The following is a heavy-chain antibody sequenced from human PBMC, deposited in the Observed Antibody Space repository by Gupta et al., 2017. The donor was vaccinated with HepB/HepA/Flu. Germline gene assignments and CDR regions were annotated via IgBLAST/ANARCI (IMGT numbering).Heavy chain of an antibody. CDR1: GFTFSSYA. V-gene: IGHV3-23*01. CDR3: AKDVRSSGWYAVRAGAFDI. J-gene: IGHJ3*02. D-gene: IGHD6-19*01. Sequence: EVQLLESGGGLVQPGGSLRLSCAASGFTFSSYAMSWVRQAPGKGLEWVSAISGSGGSTYYADSVKGRFTISRDNSKNTLYLQMNSLRAEDTAVYYCAKDVRSSGWYAVRAGAFDIWGQGTMVTVSS. CDR2: ISGSGGST.